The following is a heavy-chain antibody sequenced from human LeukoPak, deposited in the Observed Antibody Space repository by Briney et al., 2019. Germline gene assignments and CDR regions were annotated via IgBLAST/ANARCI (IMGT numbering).Heavy chain of an antibody. D-gene: IGHD3-22*01. CDR3: ARQAGYYYDSSGHYWAFDI. CDR2: IYPGDSDT. Sequence: GESLKISCKGSGYSFTNYWIGWVRQMPGKGLEWMGIIYPGDSDTKYSPSFQGQVTISADKSISTAYLQWSSLKASDTAMYYCARQAGYYYDSSGHYWAFDIWGQGTMVTVSS. CDR1: GYSFTNYW. J-gene: IGHJ3*02. V-gene: IGHV5-51*01.